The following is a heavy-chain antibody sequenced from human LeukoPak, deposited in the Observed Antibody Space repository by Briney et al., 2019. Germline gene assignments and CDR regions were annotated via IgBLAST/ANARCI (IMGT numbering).Heavy chain of an antibody. V-gene: IGHV3-23*01. CDR2: IGGSGGST. Sequence: GGSLRLSCAASGFTFSSYSMSWVRQAPGKGLEWVSAIGGSGGSTYYADSVKGRFTISRDNSKNTLYLQMSSLRAEDTAVYYCAKDLPGSRYYYYGMDVWGQGTTVTVSS. CDR3: AKDLPGSRYYYYGMDV. J-gene: IGHJ6*02. D-gene: IGHD6-13*01. CDR1: GFTFSSYS.